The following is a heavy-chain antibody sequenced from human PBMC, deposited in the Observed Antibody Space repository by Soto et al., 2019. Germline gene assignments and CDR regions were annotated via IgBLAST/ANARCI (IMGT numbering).Heavy chain of an antibody. CDR2: ISYDGSNK. CDR3: AKDCEAGPSYIYGYNAGQYYSGSVTDV. D-gene: IGHD5-18*01. CDR1: GCTVTGTR. V-gene: IGHV3-30*18. Sequence: LSCRARGCTVTGTRVDRVRRGLITGLKWVAVISYDGSNKHYADSVKGRFTISRDNSKNTLYLQMNSLRAEDTAVYYCAKDCEAGPSYIYGYNAGQYYSGSVTDVWGHRTTDTVS. J-gene: IGHJ6*02.